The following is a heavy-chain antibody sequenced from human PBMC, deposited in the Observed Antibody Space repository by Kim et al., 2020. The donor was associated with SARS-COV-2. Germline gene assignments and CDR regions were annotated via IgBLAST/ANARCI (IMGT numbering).Heavy chain of an antibody. CDR3: EKGGYSLLVGYYYAMDV. V-gene: IGHV3-23*03. J-gene: IGHJ6*01. Sequence: GGSLRLSCPASGFTCSSYSMSWARQAPRNFLEWAPAIYSVGSSTYYSDSLKCRITISRDNSKNTRYLQMKSLRVEDTAVYYREKGGYSLLVGYYYAMDV. CDR2: IYSVGSST. D-gene: IGHD6-6*01. CDR1: GFTCSSYS.